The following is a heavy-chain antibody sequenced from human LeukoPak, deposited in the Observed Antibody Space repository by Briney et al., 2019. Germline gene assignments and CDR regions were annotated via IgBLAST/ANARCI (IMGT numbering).Heavy chain of an antibody. CDR3: ARTWGFFDY. V-gene: IGHV4-59*01. D-gene: IGHD3-16*01. CDR2: IYYSGST. J-gene: IGHJ4*02. Sequence: TSETLSLTCTVSGGSISTYYWSWIRQPPGKGLEWIGYIYYSGSTNYNPSLKSRVTISVDTPKNQFSLKLSPVTAADTAVYYCARTWGFFDYWGQGTLVTVSS. CDR1: GGSISTYY.